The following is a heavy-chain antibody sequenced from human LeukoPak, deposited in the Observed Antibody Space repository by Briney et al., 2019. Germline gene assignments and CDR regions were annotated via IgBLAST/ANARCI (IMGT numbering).Heavy chain of an antibody. J-gene: IGHJ4*02. V-gene: IGHV4-30-4*01. Sequence: SQTLSLTCTVSGGSMNSGDHFWSWIRQPPGKGLEWIGYIHDSGSAYYKPSLKSRVTISVDTSKNQFSLKLTSVTAADTAVYYCARAKYDSSGYPFDYWGQGTLVTVSS. CDR3: ARAKYDSSGYPFDY. CDR2: IHDSGSA. D-gene: IGHD3-22*01. CDR1: GGSMNSGDHF.